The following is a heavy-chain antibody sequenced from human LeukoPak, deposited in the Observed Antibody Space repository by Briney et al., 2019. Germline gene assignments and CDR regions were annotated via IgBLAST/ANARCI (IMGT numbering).Heavy chain of an antibody. Sequence: GGSLRLSCAASGFTFSSYGMNWVRQAPGKGPEWISYISRSGATIYYADSVKGRFTISRDNAKNSLYLQMSSLGAEDTAVYYCARGIVARSSFDYWGQGTLVTVSS. CDR2: ISRSGATI. CDR3: ARGIVARSSFDY. CDR1: GFTFSSYG. V-gene: IGHV3-48*03. J-gene: IGHJ4*02. D-gene: IGHD6-6*01.